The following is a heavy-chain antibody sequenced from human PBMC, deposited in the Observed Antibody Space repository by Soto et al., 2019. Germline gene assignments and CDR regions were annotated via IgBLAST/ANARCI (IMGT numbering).Heavy chain of an antibody. V-gene: IGHV1-8*01. D-gene: IGHD3-10*01. CDR3: ARGRASGSYYLLDY. Sequence: ASVKVSCKASGDTFTTYDINWVRQATGHGLEGMGWINPNSGNIGYAQRFQGRVTMTRATAIRTAYMEVSSLRSHETAVYYCARGRASGSYYLLDYWGQGTLVTVS. CDR2: INPNSGNI. CDR1: GDTFTTYD. J-gene: IGHJ4*02.